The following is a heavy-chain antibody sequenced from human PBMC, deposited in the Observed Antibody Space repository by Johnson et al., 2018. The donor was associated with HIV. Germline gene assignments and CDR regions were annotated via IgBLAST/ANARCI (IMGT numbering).Heavy chain of an antibody. J-gene: IGHJ3*02. CDR2: IYSGGST. V-gene: IGHV3-66*01. D-gene: IGHD5-24*01. CDR3: AREGATIEGRSTFDI. Sequence: VQLVESGVGLVHPGGSLRLSCAASGFTISNNYLSWVRQAPGKGLEWVSVIYSGGSTYYADSVTGSFTISSDISKNTLYLQINSLRAEDTAVYYCAREGATIEGRSTFDIWGPGTMVTVSS. CDR1: GFTISNNY.